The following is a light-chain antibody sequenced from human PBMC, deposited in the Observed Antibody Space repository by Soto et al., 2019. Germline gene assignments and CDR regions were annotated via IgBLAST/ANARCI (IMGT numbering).Light chain of an antibody. V-gene: IGKV3-15*01. CDR2: TTS. Sequence: EIVMTQSPATLSVSPGERATLSCRASQSVNSCLAWYQQKPGQPPRLLIYTTSSRATGVPARFSGSGSGTEFTLTISSLQSEDFAVYYCQQFNSWPYTFGQGTKLEIK. J-gene: IGKJ2*01. CDR1: QSVNSC. CDR3: QQFNSWPYT.